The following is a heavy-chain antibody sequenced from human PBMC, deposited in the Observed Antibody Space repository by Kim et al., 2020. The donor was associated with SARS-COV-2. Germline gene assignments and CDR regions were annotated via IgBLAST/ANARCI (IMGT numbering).Heavy chain of an antibody. CDR3: ARQGGGLLWFGAMGY. D-gene: IGHD3-10*01. J-gene: IGHJ4*02. Sequence: SETLSLTCAVYGGSFSGYYWSWIRQPPGKGLEWIGEINHSGSTNYNPSLKSRVTISVDTSKNQFSLKLSSVTAADTAVYYCARQGGGLLWFGAMGYWGQGTLVTVSS. CDR1: GGSFSGYY. CDR2: INHSGST. V-gene: IGHV4-34*01.